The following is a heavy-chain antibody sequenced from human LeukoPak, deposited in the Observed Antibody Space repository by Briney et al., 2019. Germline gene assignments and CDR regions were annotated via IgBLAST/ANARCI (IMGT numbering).Heavy chain of an antibody. V-gene: IGHV1-2*07. CDR1: GYTFTDYH. D-gene: IGHD5-24*01. CDR2: INPNGGGT. CDR3: ARYLGVATNGIDY. Sequence: ASVKVSCKASGYTFTDYHIHWVRQAPGQGLEWMGWINPNGGGTNYAHKLQGRVTMTRDTSISTAYMELSSLRSDDTAVYYCARYLGVATNGIDYWGQGTLVTVSS. J-gene: IGHJ4*02.